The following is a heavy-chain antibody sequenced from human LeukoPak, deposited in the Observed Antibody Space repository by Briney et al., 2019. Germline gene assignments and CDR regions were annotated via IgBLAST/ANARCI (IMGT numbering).Heavy chain of an antibody. J-gene: IGHJ5*02. CDR1: GYTFTGYY. V-gene: IGHV1-2*02. D-gene: IGHD3-10*01. CDR3: ARDLRMVRGVIIFRWFDP. Sequence: ASVKVSCKASGYTFTGYYMHWVRQAPGQGLEWMGWINPNSGGTNYAQKFQGRATMTRDTSISTAYMELSRLRSDDTAVYYCARDLRMVRGVIIFRWFDPWGQGTLVTVSS. CDR2: INPNSGGT.